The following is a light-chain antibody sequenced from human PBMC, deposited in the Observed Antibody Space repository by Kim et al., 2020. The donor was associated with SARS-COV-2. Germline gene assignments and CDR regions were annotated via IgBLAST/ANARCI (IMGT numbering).Light chain of an antibody. CDR2: GIS. CDR1: QSISSIH. Sequence: EIVLTQSPGTLSLSPGERATLSCRASQSISSIHVAWYQQKCGRAPRLIIYGISNRATDIPDRFSGSGAGTDFTLTISRLEPEDFAVYYCQQYADSPPTFGQGTKVDIK. CDR3: QQYADSPPT. V-gene: IGKV3-20*01. J-gene: IGKJ1*01.